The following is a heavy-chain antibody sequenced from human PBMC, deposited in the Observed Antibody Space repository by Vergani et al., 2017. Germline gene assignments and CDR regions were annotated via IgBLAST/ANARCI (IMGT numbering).Heavy chain of an antibody. CDR3: ARDWIIAVAVPLDP. Sequence: EVQLVESGGGLVKPGGSLRLSCAASGFTFSSYSMNWVRQAPGKGLEWVSSISSSSSYIYYADSVKGRFTISRDNAKNSLYLQMNSLRAEDTAVYYCARDWIIAVAVPLDPWGQGTLVTVSS. J-gene: IGHJ5*02. V-gene: IGHV3-21*01. CDR1: GFTFSSYS. D-gene: IGHD6-19*01. CDR2: ISSSSSYI.